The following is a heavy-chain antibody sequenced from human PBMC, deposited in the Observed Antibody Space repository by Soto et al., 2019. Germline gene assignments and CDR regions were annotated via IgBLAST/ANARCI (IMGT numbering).Heavy chain of an antibody. Sequence: GASMKGSCQASGSTFSSYAISWVRQAPGQGLEWMGGIIPIFGTANYAQKFQGRVTITADESTSTAYMELSSLRSEDTAVYYCATVTAMVTYYYYGMDVWGQGTTVTVSS. CDR3: ATVTAMVTYYYYGMDV. CDR1: GSTFSSYA. D-gene: IGHD5-18*01. V-gene: IGHV1-69*01. CDR2: IIPIFGTA. J-gene: IGHJ6*02.